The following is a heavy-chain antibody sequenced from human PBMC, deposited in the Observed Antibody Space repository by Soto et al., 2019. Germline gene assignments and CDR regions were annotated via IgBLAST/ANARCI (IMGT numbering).Heavy chain of an antibody. CDR1: GGSISSSSYY. D-gene: IGHD3-22*01. J-gene: IGHJ6*02. CDR3: AGGDYYHSSGYYFYYYTMDA. V-gene: IGHV4-39*01. Sequence: SETLSLTCTVSGGSISSSSYYWGWIRQPPGKGLEWIGNVYYGGSTYYNPSLKSRVTISVETSKSQFSLKLSFVTAADTAVYYCAGGDYYHSSGYYFYYYTMDAWGQGTKVTV. CDR2: VYYGGST.